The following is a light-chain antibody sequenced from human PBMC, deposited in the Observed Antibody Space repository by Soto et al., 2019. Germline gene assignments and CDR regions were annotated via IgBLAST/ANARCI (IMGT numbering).Light chain of an antibody. CDR1: QSLSSN. CDR3: QQYSNWPLT. J-gene: IGKJ4*01. V-gene: IGKV3-15*01. CDR2: GAS. Sequence: EMVMTQSPVTLSVSQGERATLSCRASQSLSSNLAWYQQKPGQAPRLLIYGASTRATGIPARFSGSGSGTEFTLTINSLQSEDFAVYYCQQYSNWPLTFGGGTKVDIK.